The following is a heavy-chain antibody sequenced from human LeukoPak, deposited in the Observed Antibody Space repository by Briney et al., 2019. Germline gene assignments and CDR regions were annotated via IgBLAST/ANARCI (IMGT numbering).Heavy chain of an antibody. CDR2: ISGSGGST. Sequence: GGSLRLSCAASGFTFSSYAMSWVRQAPGKGLEWVSAISGSGGSTYYADSVKGRFTISRDNSKNTLYLQMNSLRAEDTAVYYCAGPLDLVLRFLEGKTCIFDYWGQGTLVTVSS. J-gene: IGHJ4*02. D-gene: IGHD3-3*01. CDR3: AGPLDLVLRFLEGKTCIFDY. V-gene: IGHV3-23*01. CDR1: GFTFSSYA.